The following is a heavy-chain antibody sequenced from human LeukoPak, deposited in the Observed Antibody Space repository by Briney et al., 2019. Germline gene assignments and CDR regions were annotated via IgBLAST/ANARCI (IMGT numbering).Heavy chain of an antibody. Sequence: SETLSLTCTVSGGSISSSTYYWGWIRQPPGEGLEWIGSIYYSGSTYYNPSLKSRVTISVDTSKNQFSLKLISVTAADTAVYYCARASTIIAPSIDYWGQGTLVTVSS. CDR1: GGSISSSTYY. V-gene: IGHV4-39*07. J-gene: IGHJ4*02. CDR2: IYYSGST. CDR3: ARASTIIAPSIDY. D-gene: IGHD3-22*01.